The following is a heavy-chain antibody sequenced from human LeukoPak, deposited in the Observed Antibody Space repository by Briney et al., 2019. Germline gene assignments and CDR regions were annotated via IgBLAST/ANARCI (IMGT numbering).Heavy chain of an antibody. J-gene: IGHJ6*02. CDR2: ISSSSSYI. V-gene: IGHV3-21*01. CDR3: ARGRRPDTAMVYYYYYYGMDV. D-gene: IGHD5-18*01. CDR1: GFTFSSYS. Sequence: GGSLRLSCAASGFTFSSYSMNWVRQAPGKGLEWVSSISSSSSYIYYADSVKGRFTISRDNAKNSLYLQMNSLGAEDTAVYYCARGRRPDTAMVYYYYYYGMDVWGQGTTVTVSS.